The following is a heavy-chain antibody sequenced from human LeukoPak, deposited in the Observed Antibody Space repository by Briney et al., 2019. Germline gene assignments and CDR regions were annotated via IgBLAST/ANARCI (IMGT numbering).Heavy chain of an antibody. CDR1: GGTFSSYA. J-gene: IGHJ4*02. CDR2: IIPIFGTA. D-gene: IGHD3-22*01. V-gene: IGHV1-69*05. CDR3: ASGYYYDSSGYYDY. Sequence: GASVKVSCKASGGTFSSYAISWVRQAPGQGLEWMGRIIPIFGTANYAQKFQGRVTITTDESTSTAYMELSSLRSEDTAVYYCASGYYYDSSGYYDYWGQGTLVTVSS.